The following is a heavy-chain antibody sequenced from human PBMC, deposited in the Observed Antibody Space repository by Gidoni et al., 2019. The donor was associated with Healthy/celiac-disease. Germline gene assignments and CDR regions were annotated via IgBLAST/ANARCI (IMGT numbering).Heavy chain of an antibody. CDR3: ARSRLRTSRGTVDY. J-gene: IGHJ4*02. CDR1: GGSFSGYY. D-gene: IGHD3-16*01. CDR2: INHSGST. Sequence: QVQLQQWGAGLLKPSETLSLTCAVYGGSFSGYYWSWIRQPPGKGLEWIGEINHSGSTNYNPSLKSRVTISVDTSKNQFSLKLSSVTAADTAVYYCARSRLRTSRGTVDYWGQGTLVTVSS. V-gene: IGHV4-34*01.